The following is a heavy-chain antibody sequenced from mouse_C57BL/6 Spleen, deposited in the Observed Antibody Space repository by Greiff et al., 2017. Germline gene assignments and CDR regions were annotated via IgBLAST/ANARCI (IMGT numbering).Heavy chain of an antibody. V-gene: IGHV5-9-1*02. J-gene: IGHJ4*01. CDR1: GFTFSSYA. CDR3: TRDGPHYYAMDY. Sequence: DVHLVESGEGLVKPGGSLKLSCAASGFTFSSYAMSWVRQTPEKRLEWVAYISSGGDYIYYADTVKGRFTISRDNARNTLYLQMSSLKSEDTAMYYCTRDGPHYYAMDYWGQGTSVTVSS. CDR2: ISSGGDYI. D-gene: IGHD2-3*01.